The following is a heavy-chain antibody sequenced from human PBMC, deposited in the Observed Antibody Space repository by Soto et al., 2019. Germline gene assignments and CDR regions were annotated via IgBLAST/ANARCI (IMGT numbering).Heavy chain of an antibody. CDR1: GFTFSDEN. CDR2: ISGGGSYI. D-gene: IGHD2-2*01. Sequence: QLVESGGGLVKPGGSLRLSCSASGFTFSDENMSWVRQVPGKGLEWVSGISGGGSYIFYADSVQGRFSISRDNPKKSLFREMISLRVEDTAVYYCARDSDCHSTSCFFPPHVWGQGTTVTVSS. J-gene: IGHJ6*02. V-gene: IGHV3-21*01. CDR3: ARDSDCHSTSCFFPPHV.